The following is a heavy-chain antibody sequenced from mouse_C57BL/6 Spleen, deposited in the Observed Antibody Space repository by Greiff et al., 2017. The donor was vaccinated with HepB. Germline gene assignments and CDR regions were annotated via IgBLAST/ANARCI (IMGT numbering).Heavy chain of an antibody. CDR3: ARPHSVVATDYFDY. Sequence: EVKLVESGGGLVKPGGSLKLSCAASGFTFSDYGMHWVRQAPEKGLEWVAYISSGSSTIYYADTVKGRVTISRDNAKNTLFLQMTSLRSEDTAMYYFARPHSVVATDYFDYWGQGTTLTVSS. D-gene: IGHD1-1*01. CDR2: ISSGSSTI. J-gene: IGHJ2*01. V-gene: IGHV5-17*01. CDR1: GFTFSDYG.